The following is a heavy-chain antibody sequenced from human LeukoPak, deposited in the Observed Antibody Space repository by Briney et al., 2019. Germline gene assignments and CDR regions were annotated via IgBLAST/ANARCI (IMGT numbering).Heavy chain of an antibody. Sequence: PSETLSLTCAVYGGAFSGYYWSWIRQPPGKGLEWIGEINHSGSTNYNPSLKSRVTISVDTSKNQFSLKLSSVTAADTAVYYCARERRVGTMVRGVLDYWGQGTLVTVSS. CDR1: GGAFSGYY. CDR3: ARERRVGTMVRGVLDY. J-gene: IGHJ4*02. CDR2: INHSGST. V-gene: IGHV4-34*01. D-gene: IGHD3-10*01.